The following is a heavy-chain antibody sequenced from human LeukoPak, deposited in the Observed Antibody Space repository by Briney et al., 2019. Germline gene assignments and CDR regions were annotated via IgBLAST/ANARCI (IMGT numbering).Heavy chain of an antibody. J-gene: IGHJ4*02. V-gene: IGHV3-30*02. CDR1: GFSFSSYG. CDR2: IRYDGSNK. D-gene: IGHD5-24*01. CDR3: ARVVGNGYNLYFDY. Sequence: PGGSLRLSCAASGFSFSSYGMHWVRQAPGKGLEWVAFIRYDGSNKYYADSVKGRFTISRDNSKNTLYLQMNNLRAEDTAVYYCARVVGNGYNLYFDYWGQGTLVTVSS.